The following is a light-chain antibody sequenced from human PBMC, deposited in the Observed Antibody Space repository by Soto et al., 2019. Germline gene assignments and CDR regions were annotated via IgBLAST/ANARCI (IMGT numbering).Light chain of an antibody. V-gene: IGLV2-14*01. CDR1: SSDVGGYDY. J-gene: IGLJ1*01. CDR2: DVT. CDR3: TSYTSSSTYV. Sequence: QSVLTQPASVSGSPGQSITVSCTGTSSDVGGYDYVSWYQQYPGNAPKLLISDVTNRPSGVSNRFSGSKSGNTASLTISGLQTEFYADYYCTSYTSSSTYVVVTVSNVTV.